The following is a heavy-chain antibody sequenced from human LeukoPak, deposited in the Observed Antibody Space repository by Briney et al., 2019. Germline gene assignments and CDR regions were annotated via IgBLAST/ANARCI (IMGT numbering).Heavy chain of an antibody. CDR2: VYYSGST. CDR1: VGSMSSYC. Sequence: SETLSLTCTVSVGSMSSYCWSWIRQPPGKGLEWLGYVYYSGSTNYNPSLKSRVTISLGTSKNQFSLKLSSVTAADTAVYYCARHGSGTSLALDPWGQGTLVTVSS. J-gene: IGHJ5*02. CDR3: ARHGSGTSLALDP. D-gene: IGHD3-10*01. V-gene: IGHV4-59*08.